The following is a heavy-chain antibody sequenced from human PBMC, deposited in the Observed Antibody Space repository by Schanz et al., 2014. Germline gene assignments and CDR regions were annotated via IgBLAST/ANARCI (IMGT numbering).Heavy chain of an antibody. J-gene: IGHJ4*02. CDR3: AKYGTGKGVSFEY. V-gene: IGHV3-NL1*01. CDR2: IYSGGST. Sequence: QVQLVESGGGVVQPGRSLRLSCAASGFTFSSYGMHWVRQAPGKGLEWVSVIYSGGSTYYADSVKGRFTISRDNTKNSLYLQMNSLTAEDTAVYYCAKYGTGKGVSFEYWGQGTLVTVSS. CDR1: GFTFSSYG. D-gene: IGHD1-26*01.